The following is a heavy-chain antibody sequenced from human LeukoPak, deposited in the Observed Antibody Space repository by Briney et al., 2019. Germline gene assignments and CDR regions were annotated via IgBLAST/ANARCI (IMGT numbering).Heavy chain of an antibody. D-gene: IGHD5-18*01. Sequence: GGSLRLSCAASGFTFSSYSMNWVRQAPGKGLEWVSSISSSSVYKYYADSVKGRFTISRDNAKNSLYLQMNSLRAEDTAVYYCAKDRYSYAYEYFDCWGQGTLVTVSS. CDR1: GFTFSSYS. CDR2: ISSSSVYK. CDR3: AKDRYSYAYEYFDC. J-gene: IGHJ4*02. V-gene: IGHV3-21*01.